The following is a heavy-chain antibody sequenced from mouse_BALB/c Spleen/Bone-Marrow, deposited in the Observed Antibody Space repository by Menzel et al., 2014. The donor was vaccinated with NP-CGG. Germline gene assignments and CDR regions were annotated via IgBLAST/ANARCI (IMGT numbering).Heavy chain of an antibody. CDR3: ARNYYFGSSWSAMDY. Sequence: QVQLKQSGAELAGPGASVKLSCKASGYTFTSYWMQWVKQRPGQGLEWIGTIYPGDGDTSNTQKFKGKATLTADKSSTTAYMQLSSLASEDSAVYYCARNYYFGSSWSAMDYWGQGTSVTVSS. D-gene: IGHD1-1*01. V-gene: IGHV1-87*01. CDR1: GYTFTSYW. CDR2: IYPGDGDT. J-gene: IGHJ4*01.